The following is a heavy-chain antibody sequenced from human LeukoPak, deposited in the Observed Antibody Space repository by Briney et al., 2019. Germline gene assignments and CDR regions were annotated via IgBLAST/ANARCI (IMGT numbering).Heavy chain of an antibody. V-gene: IGHV3-53*01. D-gene: IGHD5-12*01. J-gene: IGHJ6*02. CDR3: ARGRGYSGYGTYYYYGMDV. Sequence: GGSLRLSCAASGFTVSSNYMSWVRQAPGKGLEWVSVIYSGGSTYYADSVKGRFTISRDNPKNTLYLQMNSLRAEDTAVYYCARGRGYSGYGTYYYYGMDVWGQGTTVTVSS. CDR1: GFTVSSNY. CDR2: IYSGGST.